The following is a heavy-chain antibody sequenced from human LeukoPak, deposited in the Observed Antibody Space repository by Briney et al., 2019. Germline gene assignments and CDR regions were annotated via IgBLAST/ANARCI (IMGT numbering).Heavy chain of an antibody. D-gene: IGHD3-22*01. CDR2: ISNSSRTI. CDR1: GFTFDDYA. V-gene: IGHV3-48*02. CDR3: ARETIVIRVVHNFFDY. Sequence: PGGSLRLSCAASGFTFDDYAMYWVRQAPGKGLEWVSYISNSSRTIYYADSVKGRFTISRDSAKNSLHLQMNSLRDEDTAVYYCARETIVIRVVHNFFDYWGQGTLVTVSS. J-gene: IGHJ4*02.